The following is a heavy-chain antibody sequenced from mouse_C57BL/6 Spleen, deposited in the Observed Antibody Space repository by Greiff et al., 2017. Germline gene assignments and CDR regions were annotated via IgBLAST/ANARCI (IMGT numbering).Heavy chain of an antibody. J-gene: IGHJ1*03. Sequence: QVQLQQPGAELVKPGASVKLSCKASGYTFTSYWMHWVKQRPGRGLEWIGRIDPNSGGTKYNEKFKSKATLTVDKPSSTSYMQLISLTSEYSAFYYCARSRDGYYWYFDVWGTGTTVTVAS. D-gene: IGHD2-3*01. CDR2: IDPNSGGT. CDR1: GYTFTSYW. V-gene: IGHV1-72*01. CDR3: ARSRDGYYWYFDV.